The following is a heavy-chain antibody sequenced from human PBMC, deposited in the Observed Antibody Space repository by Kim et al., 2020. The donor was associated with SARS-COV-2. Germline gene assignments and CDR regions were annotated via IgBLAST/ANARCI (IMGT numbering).Heavy chain of an antibody. J-gene: IGHJ4*02. Sequence: GESLKISCKGSGYSFTSYWISWVRQMPGKGLEWMGRIDPSDSYTNYSPSFQGHVTISADKSISTAYLQWSSLKPSDTAMYYCASSHRRWLQAYYFDYWGQGTLVTVSS. CDR1: GYSFTSYW. CDR3: ASSHRRWLQAYYFDY. D-gene: IGHD5-12*01. CDR2: IDPSDSYT. V-gene: IGHV5-10-1*01.